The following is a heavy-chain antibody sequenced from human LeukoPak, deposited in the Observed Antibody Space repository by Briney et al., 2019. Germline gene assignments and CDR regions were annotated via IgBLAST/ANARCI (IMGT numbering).Heavy chain of an antibody. CDR3: ARDSLLLNDYGDYGLFDY. CDR2: LYNDGST. J-gene: IGHJ4*02. V-gene: IGHV3-66*01. D-gene: IGHD4-17*01. Sequence: GGSLRLSCTTSGFNFRAYWMSWVRQAPGKGLEWVSVLYNDGSTYYADSVKGRFTIPRDNSKNTLYLQMNSLRAEDTAVYYCARDSLLLNDYGDYGLFDYWGQGTLVTVSS. CDR1: GFNFRAYW.